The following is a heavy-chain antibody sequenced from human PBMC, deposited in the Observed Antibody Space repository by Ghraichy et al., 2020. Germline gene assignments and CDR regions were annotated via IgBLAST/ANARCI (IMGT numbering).Heavy chain of an antibody. Sequence: SETLSLTCTVSGGSISSYYWSWIRQPPGKGLEWIGYIYYSENTNYNPSLKSRVTISLDTSKKQFSLKLSSVTAADTAVYYCASALNGVFLWWGQGTLVTVSS. CDR3: ASALNGVFLW. J-gene: IGHJ4*02. D-gene: IGHD2-8*01. CDR2: IYYSENT. CDR1: GGSISSYY. V-gene: IGHV4-59*01.